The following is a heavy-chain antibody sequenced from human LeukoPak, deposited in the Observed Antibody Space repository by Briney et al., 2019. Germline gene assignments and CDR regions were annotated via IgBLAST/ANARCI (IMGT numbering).Heavy chain of an antibody. V-gene: IGHV3-64D*06. CDR1: GFTFSSYA. D-gene: IGHD5-12*01. Sequence: GGSLRLSRSASGFTFSSYAMHWVRQAPGKGLEYVSAISSNGGSTYYADSVKGRFTISRDNSKNTLYLQMSSLRAEDTAVYYCVTLPFTITYSYGMDVWGQGTTVTVSS. CDR2: ISSNGGST. J-gene: IGHJ6*02. CDR3: VTLPFTITYSYGMDV.